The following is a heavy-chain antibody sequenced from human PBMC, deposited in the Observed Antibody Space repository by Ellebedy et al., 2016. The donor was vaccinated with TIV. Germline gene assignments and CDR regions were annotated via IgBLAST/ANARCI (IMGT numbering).Heavy chain of an antibody. CDR1: GFTFGSYW. CDR2: ISSSSSYI. D-gene: IGHD1-26*01. Sequence: GESLKISCAASGFTFGSYWMLWVRQAPGKGLEWVSSISSSSSYIYYADSVKGRFTISRDNAKNSLYLQMNSLRAEDTAVYYCARGRVGGTVYFDYWGQGTLVTVSS. CDR3: ARGRVGGTVYFDY. J-gene: IGHJ4*02. V-gene: IGHV3-21*04.